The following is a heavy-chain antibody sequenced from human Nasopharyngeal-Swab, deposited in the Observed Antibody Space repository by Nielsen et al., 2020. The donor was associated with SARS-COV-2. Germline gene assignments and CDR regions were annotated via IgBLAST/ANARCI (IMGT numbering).Heavy chain of an antibody. CDR1: GFTFSSYG. CDR3: ARDIPSGGWLTQGDY. CDR2: IWYDGSNK. Sequence: GESLKISCAASGFTFSSYGMHWVRQAPGKGLEWVAVIWYDGSNKYYADSVKGRFTISGDNSKNTLYLQMNSLRAEDTAVYYCARDIPSGGWLTQGDYWGQGTLVTVSS. V-gene: IGHV3-33*01. J-gene: IGHJ4*02. D-gene: IGHD6-19*01.